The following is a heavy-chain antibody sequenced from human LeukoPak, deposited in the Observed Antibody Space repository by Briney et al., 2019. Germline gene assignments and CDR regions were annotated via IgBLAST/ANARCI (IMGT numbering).Heavy chain of an antibody. D-gene: IGHD3-22*01. CDR3: ASYDSSGYYVY. CDR2: ITPIFGTA. J-gene: IGHJ4*02. V-gene: IGHV1-69*13. CDR1: GYTSTGYY. Sequence: ASVKVSCKASGYTSTGYYMHWVRQAPGQGLEWMGGITPIFGTANYAQKFQGRVTITADESTSTAYMELSSLRSEDTAVYYCASYDSSGYYVYWGQGTLVTVSS.